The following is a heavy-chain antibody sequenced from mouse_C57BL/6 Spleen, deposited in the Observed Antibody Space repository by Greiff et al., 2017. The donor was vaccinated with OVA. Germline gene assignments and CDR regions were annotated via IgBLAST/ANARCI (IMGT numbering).Heavy chain of an antibody. D-gene: IGHD2-5*01. Sequence: EVQLQQSGPELVKPGASVKMSCKASGHTFTDYNMHWVKQSHGKSLEWIGYINPNNGGTSYNQKFKGKATLTVNKSSSTAYMELRSLTSEDSAVYYCAREADYSNWGYWGQGTTLTVSS. J-gene: IGHJ2*01. CDR2: INPNNGGT. CDR1: GHTFTDYN. V-gene: IGHV1-22*01. CDR3: AREADYSNWGY.